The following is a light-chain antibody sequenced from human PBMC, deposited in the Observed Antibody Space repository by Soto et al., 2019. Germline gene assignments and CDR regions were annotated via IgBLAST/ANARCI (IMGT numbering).Light chain of an antibody. V-gene: IGLV1-44*01. CDR1: SSNIGSNP. CDR2: SSP. CDR3: AAWDDSLSGVV. J-gene: IGLJ2*01. Sequence: SVLTQPPSASGTPGQTVTISCSGGSSNIGSNPVNWYQHLPGMAPKLLIYSSPQRPSGVPARFSGSKSGTSASLAINGLQSEDEADYYCAAWDDSLSGVVFGGGTKLTVL.